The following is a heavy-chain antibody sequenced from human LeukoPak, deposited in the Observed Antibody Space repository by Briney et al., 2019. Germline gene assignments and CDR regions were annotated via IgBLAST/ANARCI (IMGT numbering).Heavy chain of an antibody. J-gene: IGHJ4*02. CDR2: INPNSGGT. Sequence: ASVKVSCKASGYTFTGYYMHWVRQAPGQGLEWMGWINPNSGGTNYAQKFQGRVTMTRDTSISTAYMELSRLRSDATAVYYCARVLQQLVRPSYFDYWGQGTLVTVSS. D-gene: IGHD6-13*01. CDR1: GYTFTGYY. V-gene: IGHV1-2*02. CDR3: ARVLQQLVRPSYFDY.